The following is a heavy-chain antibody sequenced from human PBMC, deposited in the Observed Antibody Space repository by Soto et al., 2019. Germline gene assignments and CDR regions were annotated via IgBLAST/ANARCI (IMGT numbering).Heavy chain of an antibody. J-gene: IGHJ4*02. V-gene: IGHV4-30-4*02. CDR3: ARDHPHSYGVYYFDY. CDR1: GGSISSGDYY. Sequence: SETLSLTCTVSGGSISSGDYYWSWIRQPPGKGLEWIGYVYSSGSTHYNPSLKSRVTISVDTSKNQVSLKVSSVTAADTAVYNCARDHPHSYGVYYFDYWGQGTPVTVSS. CDR2: VYSSGST. D-gene: IGHD5-18*01.